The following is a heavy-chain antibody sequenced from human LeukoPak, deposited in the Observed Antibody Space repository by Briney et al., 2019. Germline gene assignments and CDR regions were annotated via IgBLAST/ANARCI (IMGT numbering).Heavy chain of an antibody. Sequence: SVKVSCKASGYTLTGYYMHWVRQAPGQGLEWMGGIIPIFGTANYAQKFQGRVTITADESTSTAYMELSSLRSEDTAVYYCARGYSGYDFKKGYYYYYMDVWGKGTTVTVSS. CDR3: ARGYSGYDFKKGYYYYYMDV. V-gene: IGHV1-69*13. J-gene: IGHJ6*03. CDR2: IIPIFGTA. D-gene: IGHD5-12*01. CDR1: GYTLTGYY.